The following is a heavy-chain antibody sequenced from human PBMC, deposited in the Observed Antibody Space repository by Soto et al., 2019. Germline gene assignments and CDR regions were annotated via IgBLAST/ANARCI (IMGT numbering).Heavy chain of an antibody. D-gene: IGHD3-3*01. CDR1: GGSFSGYY. Sequence: QVQLQQWGAGLLKPSETLSLTCAVYGGSFSGYYWNWIRQPPEKGLEWIGEIDHSGYTNYNPSLKSRVTISVDTSKNQFSLRVTSVTAADTAVYYCARVRDWFDPWGQGTLVTVSS. CDR2: IDHSGYT. J-gene: IGHJ5*02. CDR3: ARVRDWFDP. V-gene: IGHV4-34*01.